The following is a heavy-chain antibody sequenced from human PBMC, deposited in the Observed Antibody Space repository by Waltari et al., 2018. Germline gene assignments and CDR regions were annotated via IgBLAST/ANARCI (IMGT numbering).Heavy chain of an antibody. Sequence: QVQLQESGPGLVKPSETLSLTCAVSGYSISSGYYWGWIRQPPGKGLEWIGSIYHSGSTYYNPSLKSRVTISVDTSKNQFSLKLSSVTAADTAVYYCARSFAVVQGYYFDYWGQGTLVTVSS. D-gene: IGHD3-10*02. J-gene: IGHJ4*02. V-gene: IGHV4-38-2*01. CDR1: GYSISSGYY. CDR3: ARSFAVVQGYYFDY. CDR2: IYHSGST.